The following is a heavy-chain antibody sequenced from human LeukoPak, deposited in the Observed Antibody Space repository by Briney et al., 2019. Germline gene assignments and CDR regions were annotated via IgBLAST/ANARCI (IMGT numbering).Heavy chain of an antibody. CDR1: GYTFTGYY. J-gene: IGHJ4*02. V-gene: IGHV1-2*02. CDR3: ARVSLSGYDFDY. D-gene: IGHD5-12*01. CDR2: INPNSGGT. Sequence: GASVKVSCKVSGYTFTGYYMHWVRQAPGQGLELMGWINPNSGGTNYAQKFQGRVTMTRDTSISTAYMELSRLRSDDTAAYYCARVSLSGYDFDYWGQGTLVTVSS.